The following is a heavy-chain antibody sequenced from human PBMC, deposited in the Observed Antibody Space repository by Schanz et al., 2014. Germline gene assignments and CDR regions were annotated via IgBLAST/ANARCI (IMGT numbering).Heavy chain of an antibody. CDR1: GGTFSSYS. CDR2: ISPYTGNT. Sequence: QVQLVQSGAEVRKPGSSVKVSCKASGGTFSSYSISWVRQAPGQGLEWMGWISPYTGNTHYFDKMEGRVTMTTDTSTSTAYMELRSLRSDDTAVYYCGRGFSRSYIDFWGQGTLITVSS. V-gene: IGHV1-18*01. CDR3: GRGFSRSYIDF. D-gene: IGHD3-10*01. J-gene: IGHJ4*02.